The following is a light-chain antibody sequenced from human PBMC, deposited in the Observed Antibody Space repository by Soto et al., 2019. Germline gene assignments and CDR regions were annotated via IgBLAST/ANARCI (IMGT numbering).Light chain of an antibody. V-gene: IGLV2-14*01. Sequence: QSALTKPASVSGSPGKSITISCTGTSSDVGAYNYVSWYQQYPGRAPKFLIYEVTYRPSGFSDRFSGAKSGNTSSLTISGLQTEDEADYYCRSYTTTSTVVFGGGTKVTVL. CDR1: SSDVGAYNY. J-gene: IGLJ3*02. CDR2: EVT. CDR3: RSYTTTSTVV.